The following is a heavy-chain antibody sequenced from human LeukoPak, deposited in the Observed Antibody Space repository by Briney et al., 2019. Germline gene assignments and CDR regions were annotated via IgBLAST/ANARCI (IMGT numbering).Heavy chain of an antibody. CDR2: IYYSGST. J-gene: IGHJ3*02. CDR3: ARSEWELGAFDI. CDR1: GGSISSGDYY. Sequence: SETLSLTCTVSGGSISSGDYYWSWIRQPPGKGLEWIGYIYYSGSTYYNPSLKSRVTISVDTSKNQFSLKLSSVTAADTAVYYCARSEWELGAFDIWGQGTMVTASS. V-gene: IGHV4-30-4*08. D-gene: IGHD1-26*01.